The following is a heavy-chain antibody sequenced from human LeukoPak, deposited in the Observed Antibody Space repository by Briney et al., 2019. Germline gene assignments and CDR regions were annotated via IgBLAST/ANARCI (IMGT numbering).Heavy chain of an antibody. J-gene: IGHJ4*02. CDR2: IENRGAGGTI. Sequence: GGSLRLSCAASGFSFSNAYTSWVRQAPGKGREWVGRIENRGAGGTIDYAAPVKGRFIISRDDSKNTLYLQKNSLKTEDTGVYYCAPERRATTHFDYWGQGTLVTVSS. D-gene: IGHD1/OR15-1a*01. V-gene: IGHV3-15*04. CDR1: GFSFSNAY. CDR3: APERRATTHFDY.